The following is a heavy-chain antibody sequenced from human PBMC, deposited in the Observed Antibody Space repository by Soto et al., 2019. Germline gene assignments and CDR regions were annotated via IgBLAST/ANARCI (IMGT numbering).Heavy chain of an antibody. D-gene: IGHD3-10*01. Sequence: GGSLRLSCSASGFTFSSYAMHWVRQAPGKGLEYVSAISSNGGSTYYADSVKGRFTISRDNSKNTLYLQMSSLRAEDTALYYCVQGGGFGELLYFDYWGQGTLVTVSS. CDR2: ISSNGGST. J-gene: IGHJ4*02. CDR1: GFTFSSYA. CDR3: VQGGGFGELLYFDY. V-gene: IGHV3-64D*09.